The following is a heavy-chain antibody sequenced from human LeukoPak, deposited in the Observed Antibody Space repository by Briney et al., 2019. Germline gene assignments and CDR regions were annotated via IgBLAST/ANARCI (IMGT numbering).Heavy chain of an antibody. V-gene: IGHV4-39*01. CDR2: IYYSGST. D-gene: IGHD2-2*01. J-gene: IGHJ4*02. CDR1: GGSISSSSYY. CDR3: ARHEVVVVPAAMDY. Sequence: SETLSLTCTVSGGSISSSSYYWGWIRQPPGKGLEWIGSIYYSGSTYYNPSLKSRVTISVDTSKNQFSLKLSSVIAADTAVYYCARHEVVVVPAAMDYWGQGTLVTVSS.